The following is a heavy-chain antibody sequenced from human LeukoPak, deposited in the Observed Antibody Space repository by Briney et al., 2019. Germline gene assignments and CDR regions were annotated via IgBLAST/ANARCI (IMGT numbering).Heavy chain of an antibody. Sequence: PSETLSLTCAVYGGSFSGYYWSWLRQPPGKGLEWIGEINHSGSTNYNPSLKSRVTISVDTSKNQFSLKLSSVTAADTAVYYCARGRYSYGYYRQYYFDYWGQGTLVTVSS. CDR2: INHSGST. J-gene: IGHJ4*02. CDR3: ARGRYSYGYYRQYYFDY. V-gene: IGHV4-34*01. D-gene: IGHD5-18*01. CDR1: GGSFSGYY.